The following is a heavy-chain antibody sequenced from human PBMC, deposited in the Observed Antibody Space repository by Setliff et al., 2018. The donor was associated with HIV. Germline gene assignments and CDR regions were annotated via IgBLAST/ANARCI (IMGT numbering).Heavy chain of an antibody. D-gene: IGHD3-10*01. CDR2: LHLSGDT. CDR1: GGSISSDY. CDR3: APRHHKYGFL. Sequence: PSETLSLTCTVSGGSISSDYWSWIRQPAGKGLEWIGRLHLSGDTNYNPSLKSRVTMSIDTSKNQFSLELRSVTAADTALYYCAPRHHKYGFLWGQGTLVTVSS. J-gene: IGHJ4*02. V-gene: IGHV4-4*07.